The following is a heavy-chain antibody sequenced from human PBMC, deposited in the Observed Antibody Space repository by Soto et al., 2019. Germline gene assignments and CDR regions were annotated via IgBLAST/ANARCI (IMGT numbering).Heavy chain of an antibody. V-gene: IGHV2-70*04. J-gene: IGHJ6*02. Sequence: SGPTLVNPTQTLTLTCTVSGFSLSGTGMRVTWIRQPPGKALEWLARIDWEDTKLYSTSLKTRLSISKDTSKDQVVLTMTNMDPADTATYYCARAFYGMDVWGPGTTVTVS. CDR3: ARAFYGMDV. CDR1: GFSLSGTGMR. CDR2: IDWEDTK.